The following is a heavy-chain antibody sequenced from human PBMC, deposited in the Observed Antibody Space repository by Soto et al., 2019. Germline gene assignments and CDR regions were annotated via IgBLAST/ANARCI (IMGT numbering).Heavy chain of an antibody. V-gene: IGHV4-4*02. CDR1: GGSIGTSNW. CDR3: ARVMKYLSATFNI. CDR2: VFHTGST. Sequence: KPSETLSLTCAVSGGSIGTSNWWSWVRQTPRKGLEWIGEVFHTGSTSYNPSLKSRVTISIDKSKNQVSLRLSSVTAADTAVYYCARVMKYLSATFNIWGQGTMVTVSS. D-gene: IGHD3-16*02. J-gene: IGHJ3*02.